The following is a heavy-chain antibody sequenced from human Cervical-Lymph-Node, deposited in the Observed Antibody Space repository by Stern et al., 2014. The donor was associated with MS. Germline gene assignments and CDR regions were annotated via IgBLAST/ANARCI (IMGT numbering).Heavy chain of an antibody. D-gene: IGHD1-26*01. V-gene: IGHV1-24*01. Sequence: MQLVESGAEVKKPGASVKVSCKVSGYILSDISMHWVRRAPGKGLEWMGGFAPEVGETIYAQKFQGRVTMTEDTPTDTAYMERSSLRSDDTAVYYCATDVATGRDPTHYSHYGMDVWGQGTTVTVSS. J-gene: IGHJ6*02. CDR1: GYILSDIS. CDR2: FAPEVGET. CDR3: ATDVATGRDPTHYSHYGMDV.